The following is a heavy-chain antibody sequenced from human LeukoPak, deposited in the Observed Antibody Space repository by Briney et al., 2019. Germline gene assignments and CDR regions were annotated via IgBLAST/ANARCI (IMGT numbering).Heavy chain of an antibody. Sequence: SETLSLTCTVSGGSISSRPYYWGWVRQSPGKGLEWIGTISYSGTTYYNPSLKSPVTISLDTSKNQFSLKLSSVTAADTAIYYCARDFSSSSSVYYYYYMDVWGKGTTVTVSS. CDR3: ARDFSSSSSVYYYYYMDV. CDR1: GGSISSRPYY. V-gene: IGHV4-39*07. D-gene: IGHD6-6*01. CDR2: ISYSGTT. J-gene: IGHJ6*03.